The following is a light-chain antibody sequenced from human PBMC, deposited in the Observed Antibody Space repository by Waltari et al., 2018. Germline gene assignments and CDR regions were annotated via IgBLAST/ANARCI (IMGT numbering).Light chain of an antibody. CDR1: QILVYADGNTY. Sequence: EVVMTQSPLSLPVTLGQQASIPCRPSQILVYADGNTYLNWFHQRPGQSPRRLIYRVSVRDSGVPDRFSGSGSGTDFTLMISRVEAEDVGVYYCMQGTHWPYTFGQGTKLEIK. J-gene: IGKJ2*01. CDR3: MQGTHWPYT. V-gene: IGKV2-30*01. CDR2: RVS.